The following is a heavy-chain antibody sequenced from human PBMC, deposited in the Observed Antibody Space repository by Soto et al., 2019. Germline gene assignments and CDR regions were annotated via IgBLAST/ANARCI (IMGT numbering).Heavy chain of an antibody. D-gene: IGHD4-17*01. J-gene: IGHJ5*02. CDR1: GASISASDHD. CDR2: ILYSGTT. Sequence: SETLSLTCTVSGASISASDHDWHWIRQPPGKGLEWIGYILYSGTTYYNPSLKRRVSISLDTSKNQFSLELTSLIAAATAVYYCASVYGDYVPALFVPWGQGTVVTGAS. V-gene: IGHV4-30-4*01. CDR3: ASVYGDYVPALFVP.